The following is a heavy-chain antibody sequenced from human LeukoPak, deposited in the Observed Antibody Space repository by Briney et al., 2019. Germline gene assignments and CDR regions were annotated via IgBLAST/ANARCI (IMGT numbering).Heavy chain of an antibody. J-gene: IGHJ4*02. CDR2: ISYDASNK. V-gene: IGHV3-30*18. CDR3: AKHIATVTTKGDY. Sequence: GGSLRLSCAASGFTFSSYVMHWVRQAPGKGLEWVAVISYDASNKYYADSVKGRFTISRDNSKNTLYLQMNSLRAEDTAVYYCAKHIATVTTKGDYWGQGTLVTVSS. CDR1: GFTFSSYV. D-gene: IGHD4-11*01.